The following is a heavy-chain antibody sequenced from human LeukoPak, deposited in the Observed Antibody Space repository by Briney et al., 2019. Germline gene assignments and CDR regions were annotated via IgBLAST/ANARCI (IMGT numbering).Heavy chain of an antibody. Sequence: SETLSLTCAVYDGSFSGYYWSWIRQPPGKGLEWIGEINHSGSTNYNPSLKSRVTISVDTSKNQFSLKLSSVTAADTAVYYCARGKRYSSSWYSRDNWFDPWGQGTLVTVSS. CDR2: INHSGST. J-gene: IGHJ5*02. D-gene: IGHD6-13*01. V-gene: IGHV4-34*01. CDR3: ARGKRYSSSWYSRDNWFDP. CDR1: DGSFSGYY.